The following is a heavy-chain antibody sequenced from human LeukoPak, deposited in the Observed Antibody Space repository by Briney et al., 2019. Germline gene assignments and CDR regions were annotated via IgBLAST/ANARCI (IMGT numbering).Heavy chain of an antibody. Sequence: GASVKVSCKASGYTFTSYYMHWVRQAPGQGLEWMGIINPSGGSTSYAQKFQGRVTMTRDMSTSTVYMELSSLRSEDTAVYYCARDPGSRAPYYYMDVWGKGTTVTVSS. CDR1: GYTFTSYY. CDR3: ARDPGSRAPYYYMDV. D-gene: IGHD2-2*01. CDR2: INPSGGST. J-gene: IGHJ6*03. V-gene: IGHV1-46*01.